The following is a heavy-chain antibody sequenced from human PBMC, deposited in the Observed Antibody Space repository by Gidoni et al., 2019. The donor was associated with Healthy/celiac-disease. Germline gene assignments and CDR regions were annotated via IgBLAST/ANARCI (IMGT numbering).Heavy chain of an antibody. Sequence: QVQLVQSGAEVKKPGASVKVSCTASGYTFTSYAMHWVRQAPGKRLEWMGWINAGNGNTKYAQKFQGRVTITRDTSASTAYMELSSLRSEDTAVYYCARDLLITFGGVRNDAFDIWGQGTMVTVSS. J-gene: IGHJ3*02. D-gene: IGHD3-16*01. CDR2: INAGNGNT. CDR1: GYTFTSYA. CDR3: ARDLLITFGGVRNDAFDI. V-gene: IGHV1-3*01.